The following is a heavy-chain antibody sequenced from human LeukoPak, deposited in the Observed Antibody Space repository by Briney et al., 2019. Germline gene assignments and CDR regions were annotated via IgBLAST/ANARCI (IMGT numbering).Heavy chain of an antibody. Sequence: ASVKVSCKASGYTFTGYYMHWVRQAPGQGLEWMGWINTNTGNPTYAQGFTGRFVFSLDTSVSTAYLQISSLKAEDTAVYYCARAAAVYDSSGWYFDYWGQGTLVTVSS. CDR3: ARAAAVYDSSGWYFDY. CDR1: GYTFTGYY. J-gene: IGHJ4*02. V-gene: IGHV7-4-1*02. D-gene: IGHD3-22*01. CDR2: INTNTGNP.